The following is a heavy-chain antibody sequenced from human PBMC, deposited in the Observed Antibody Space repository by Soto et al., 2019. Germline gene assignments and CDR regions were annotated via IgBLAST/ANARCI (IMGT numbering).Heavy chain of an antibody. CDR2: IVVGSGNT. J-gene: IGHJ4*02. CDR3: ARDFVGSCWCTIDY. D-gene: IGHD2-8*02. CDR1: GFTFTSSA. V-gene: IGHV1-58*01. Sequence: SVKVSCKASGFTFTSSAVQWVRQARGQRLEWIGWIVVGSGNTNYAQKFQERVTITRDMSTSTAYMELSSLRSEDTAVYYCARDFVGSCWCTIDYWGQGTLVTVSS.